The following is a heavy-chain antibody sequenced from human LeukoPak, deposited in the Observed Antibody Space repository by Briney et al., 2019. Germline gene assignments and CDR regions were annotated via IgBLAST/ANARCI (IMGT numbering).Heavy chain of an antibody. CDR2: IYYSGST. D-gene: IGHD1-26*01. J-gene: IGHJ4*02. V-gene: IGHV4-30-4*01. Sequence: SETLSLTCTVSGGPISSGDYYWSWIRQPPGKGLEWIGYIYYSGSTYYNPSLKSRVTISVDTSKNQFSLKLSSVTAADTAVYYCARSAWELLPLYYFDYWGQGTLVTVSS. CDR1: GGPISSGDYY. CDR3: ARSAWELLPLYYFDY.